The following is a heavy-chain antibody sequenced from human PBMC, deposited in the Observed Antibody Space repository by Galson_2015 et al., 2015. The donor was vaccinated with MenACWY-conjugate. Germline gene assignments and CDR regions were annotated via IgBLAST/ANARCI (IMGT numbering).Heavy chain of an antibody. V-gene: IGHV4-59*08. CDR3: ARHPPGGRGMDV. D-gene: IGHD1-26*01. J-gene: IGHJ6*02. Sequence: LEWIGYIYYSGSTNYNPSLKSRVTISVDTSKNQFSLKLSSVTAADTAMYYCARHPPGGRGMDVWGRGTTVTVSS. CDR2: IYYSGST.